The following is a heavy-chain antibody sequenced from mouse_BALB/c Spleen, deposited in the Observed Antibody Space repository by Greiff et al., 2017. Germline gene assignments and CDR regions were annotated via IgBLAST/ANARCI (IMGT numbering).Heavy chain of an antibody. CDR2: IDPENGNT. CDR3: ARDSYYYGSSYGGAWFAY. Sequence: VQLQQSGAELVRPGALVKLSCKASGFNIKDYYMHWVQQRPEQGLEWIGWIDPENGNTIYDPKFPGKAIITADTSSNTAYLQLSSLTSEDTAVYYCARDSYYYGSSYGGAWFAYWGQGTLVTVSA. J-gene: IGHJ3*01. D-gene: IGHD1-1*01. CDR1: GFNIKDYY. V-gene: IGHV14-1*02.